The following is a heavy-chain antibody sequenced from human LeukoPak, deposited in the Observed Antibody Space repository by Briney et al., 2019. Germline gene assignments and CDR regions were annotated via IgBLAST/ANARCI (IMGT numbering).Heavy chain of an antibody. CDR1: GGTFTSYA. CDR2: IIPILGIA. CDR3: AREYSSSSYYYYGMDV. Sequence: GASVKVSCKASGGTFTSYAISWVRQAPGQGLEWMGRIIPILGIANYAQKVQGRVTITADKSTSTAYMELSSLRSEDTAVYYCAREYSSSSYYYYGMDVWGQGPTVTVSS. J-gene: IGHJ6*02. D-gene: IGHD6-6*01. V-gene: IGHV1-69*04.